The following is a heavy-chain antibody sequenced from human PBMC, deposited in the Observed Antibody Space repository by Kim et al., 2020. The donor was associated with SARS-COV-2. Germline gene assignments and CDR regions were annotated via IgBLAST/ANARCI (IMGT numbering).Heavy chain of an antibody. V-gene: IGHV4-4*02. CDR3: ARRPGRKRITMGGNWFDP. Sequence: SETLSLTCAVSGGSISSSNWWSWVRQPPGKGLEWIGEIYHSGSTNYNPSLKSRVTISVDKSKNQFSLKLSSVTAADTAVYYCARRPGRKRITMGGNWFDPWGRGTLVTVSS. D-gene: IGHD3-10*01. CDR1: GGSISSSNW. J-gene: IGHJ5*02. CDR2: IYHSGST.